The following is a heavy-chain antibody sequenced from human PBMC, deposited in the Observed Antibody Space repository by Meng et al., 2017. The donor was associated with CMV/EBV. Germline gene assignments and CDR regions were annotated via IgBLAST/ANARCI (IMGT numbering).Heavy chain of an antibody. J-gene: IGHJ4*02. D-gene: IGHD3-22*01. Sequence: YTLTELSMHRVRQAPGKGLEWMGGFDPEDGETIYAQKFQGRVTMTEDTSTDTAYMELSSLRSEDTAVYYCATVPYYDSSGYSPDFDYWGQGTLVTVSS. CDR2: FDPEDGET. V-gene: IGHV1-24*01. CDR3: ATVPYYDSSGYSPDFDY. CDR1: YTLTELS.